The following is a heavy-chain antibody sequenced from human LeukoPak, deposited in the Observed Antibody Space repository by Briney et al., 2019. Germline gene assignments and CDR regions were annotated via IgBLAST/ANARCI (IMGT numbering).Heavy chain of an antibody. CDR3: GRDLGGRGAY. D-gene: IGHD1-26*01. Sequence: SGGSLRLSCAVSGFTFRTYWMHWVRQVPGEGLVWVSRINEDGRITNYADSVKGLFSISRDNAKNTLYLQMNSLRDEDTAVYYWGRDLGGRGAYWGQGTLVTVS. CDR1: GFTFRTYW. CDR2: INEDGRIT. V-gene: IGHV3-74*01. J-gene: IGHJ4*02.